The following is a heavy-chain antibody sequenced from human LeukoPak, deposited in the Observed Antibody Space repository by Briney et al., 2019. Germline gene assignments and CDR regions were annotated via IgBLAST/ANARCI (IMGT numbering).Heavy chain of an antibody. D-gene: IGHD3-22*01. CDR1: GGTFTSYA. V-gene: IGHV1-69*05. CDR2: IIPIFGTA. Sequence: SVKVSCKASGGTFTSYAVSWVRQAPGQGLEWMGGIIPIFGTAHYAQKFQGRVTITTDESTSTAYMDLSSLRSDDTALYYCARGYYDSSGYYYVWDYWGQGTLVTVSS. CDR3: ARGYYDSSGYYYVWDY. J-gene: IGHJ4*02.